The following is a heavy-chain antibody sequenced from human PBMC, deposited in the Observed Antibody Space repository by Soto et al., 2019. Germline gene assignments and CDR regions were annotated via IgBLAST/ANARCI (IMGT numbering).Heavy chain of an antibody. J-gene: IGHJ4*02. D-gene: IGHD2-21*01. V-gene: IGHV4-59*01. CDR2: VYDSGTT. CDR3: ATRPPGTAYSGVFDY. CDR1: SGSIRSYY. Sequence: PSETLSLTCSVSSGSIRSYYWSWIRQSPGKGPEWIGYVYDSGTTNYNPSLESRVTMSLDTSKNQFFLKLNDVTAADTAVYYCATRPPGTAYSGVFDYWSPGTLVT.